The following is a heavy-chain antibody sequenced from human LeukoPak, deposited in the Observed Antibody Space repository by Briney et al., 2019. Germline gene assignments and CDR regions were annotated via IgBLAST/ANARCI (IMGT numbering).Heavy chain of an antibody. CDR3: ARDALGYSSGWTESYYFDY. V-gene: IGHV1-46*01. CDR1: GYTFTSYY. Sequence: ASVKVSCKASGYTFTSYYMHWVRQAPGQGLEWMGIINPSGGSTSYAQKFQGRVTMTRDTSTSTVYMELSSLRSEDTAVYYCARDALGYSSGWTESYYFDYWGQGTLVTVSS. J-gene: IGHJ4*02. D-gene: IGHD6-19*01. CDR2: INPSGGST.